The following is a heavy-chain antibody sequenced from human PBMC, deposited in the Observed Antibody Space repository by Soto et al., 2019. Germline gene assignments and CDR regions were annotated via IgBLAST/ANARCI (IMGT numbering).Heavy chain of an antibody. CDR2: IYWDDDK. CDR1: GFSLSTSGGG. D-gene: IGHD4-17*01. Sequence: QLTVKESGPTLVKATQSLTLTCTFSGFSLSTSGGGVGCIRQPPGKALEWLAVIYWDDDKSYSPSLKSRLTITHDNSKKQVTLTMTHMEPVDTARYFCARTTVNHCRGPHFDLGGQGTLVTVSS. V-gene: IGHV2-5*02. J-gene: IGHJ4*02. CDR3: ARTTVNHCRGPHFDL.